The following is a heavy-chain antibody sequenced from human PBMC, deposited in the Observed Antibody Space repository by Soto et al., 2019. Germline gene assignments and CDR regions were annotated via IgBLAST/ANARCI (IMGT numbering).Heavy chain of an antibody. CDR2: MFHGATT. Sequence: LSLTCAVSGYSISSGYYWGWIRQPPGQGLEWIGSMFHGATTYYSPSLKSRVTISVDTSRNQLSLRLTSVTAADTAVYYCARDPGIAARPFDYWGQGTQVTVSS. V-gene: IGHV4-38-2*02. CDR1: GYSISSGYY. D-gene: IGHD6-6*01. J-gene: IGHJ4*02. CDR3: ARDPGIAARPFDY.